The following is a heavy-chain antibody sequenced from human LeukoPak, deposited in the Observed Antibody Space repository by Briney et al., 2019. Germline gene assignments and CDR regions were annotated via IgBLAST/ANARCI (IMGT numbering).Heavy chain of an antibody. Sequence: PGRSLRLSCAASGFTFSSYAMSWVRQAPGKGLERVSAISGSGGSTYYADSVKGRFTISRDNSKNTLYLQMNSLRAEDAAVYYCAKDEGMYSFDYWGQGTLVTVSS. V-gene: IGHV3-23*01. J-gene: IGHJ4*02. CDR1: GFTFSSYA. CDR3: AKDEGMYSFDY. CDR2: ISGSGGST. D-gene: IGHD2-21*01.